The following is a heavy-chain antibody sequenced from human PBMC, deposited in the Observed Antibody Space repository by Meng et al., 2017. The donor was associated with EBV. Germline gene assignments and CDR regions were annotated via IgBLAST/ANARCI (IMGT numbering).Heavy chain of an antibody. D-gene: IGHD3-22*01. CDR3: ARGPYYYDSSGYYYGEFDP. CDR1: GYTFTSYD. CDR2: MNPNSGNT. V-gene: IGHV1-8*01. Sequence: QGRRVQSGAGVKKPGASVKVSCKASGYTFTSYDINWVRQATGQGLEWMGWMNPNSGNTGYAQKFQGRVTMTRNTSISTAYMELSSLRSEDTAVYYCARGPYYYDSSGYYYGEFDPWGQGTLVTVSS. J-gene: IGHJ5*02.